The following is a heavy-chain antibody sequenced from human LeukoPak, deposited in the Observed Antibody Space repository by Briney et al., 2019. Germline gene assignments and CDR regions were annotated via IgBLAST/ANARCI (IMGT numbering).Heavy chain of an antibody. J-gene: IGHJ4*02. Sequence: ASVKVSCKASGYAFTNYALHWVRQAPGQRFEWVGWINAGYGNTRYSQEFQGRVTITRDTSASTAYMELTSLRSEDMAVYYCARAYSSSWPGPFFDYWGQGTLVTVSS. D-gene: IGHD6-13*01. CDR3: ARAYSSSWPGPFFDY. CDR2: INAGYGNT. CDR1: GYAFTNYA. V-gene: IGHV1-3*03.